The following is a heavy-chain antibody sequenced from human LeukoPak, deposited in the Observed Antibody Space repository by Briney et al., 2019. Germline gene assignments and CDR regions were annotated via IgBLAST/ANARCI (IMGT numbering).Heavy chain of an antibody. V-gene: IGHV1-8*01. Sequence: APVKVSCKASGYAFTSYDINWVRQATGQGLEWMGWMNPNSGNTGYAQKFQGRVTMTRNTSISTAYMELSSLRSEDTAVYYCARGPSSFFDSSARYLYYYYSMDVWGQGTTVTVSS. D-gene: IGHD3-22*01. J-gene: IGHJ6*02. CDR2: MNPNSGNT. CDR1: GYAFTSYD. CDR3: ARGPSSFFDSSARYLYYYYSMDV.